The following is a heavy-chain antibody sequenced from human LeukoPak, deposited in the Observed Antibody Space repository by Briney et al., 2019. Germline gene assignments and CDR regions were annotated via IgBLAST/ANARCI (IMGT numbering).Heavy chain of an antibody. D-gene: IGHD3-16*01. CDR1: GYTFTTYY. J-gene: IGHJ4*02. V-gene: IGHV1-46*01. CDR3: ARGRYGWLPFDY. Sequence: ASVKVSCKASGYTFTTYYMHWVRQSPGQGLEWMGIINPSGGSTSYAQKFQGRVTMTRDTSTSTVYMELSSLRSEDTAVYYCARGRYGWLPFDYWGQGTLVTVSS. CDR2: INPSGGST.